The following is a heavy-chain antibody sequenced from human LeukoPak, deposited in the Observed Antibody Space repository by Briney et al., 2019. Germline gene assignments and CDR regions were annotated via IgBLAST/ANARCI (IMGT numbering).Heavy chain of an antibody. CDR3: ARDALVRGLYYFDY. Sequence: SETLPLTCAVSGYSISSGYYWGWIRQPPGKGLEWIGSIYHSGSTYYNPSLKSRVTISVDTSKNQFSLKLSSVTAADTAVYYCARDALVRGLYYFDYWGQGILVTVSS. CDR1: GYSISSGYY. CDR2: IYHSGST. D-gene: IGHD3-10*01. J-gene: IGHJ4*02. V-gene: IGHV4-38-2*02.